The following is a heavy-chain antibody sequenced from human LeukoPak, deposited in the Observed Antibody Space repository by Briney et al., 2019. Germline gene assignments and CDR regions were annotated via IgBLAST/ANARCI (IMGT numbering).Heavy chain of an antibody. V-gene: IGHV1-2*06. D-gene: IGHD2-2*01. CDR1: GYTFTGYH. CDR2: INPNSGDT. Sequence: ASVKVSCKASGYTFTGYHMHWVRQAPGQGLEWMGRINPNSGDTNYAQKFQGRVTMTRDTSISTAYVELSRLRSDDTAVYYCARDYCSSTSCLFDYWGQGTLVTVSS. J-gene: IGHJ4*02. CDR3: ARDYCSSTSCLFDY.